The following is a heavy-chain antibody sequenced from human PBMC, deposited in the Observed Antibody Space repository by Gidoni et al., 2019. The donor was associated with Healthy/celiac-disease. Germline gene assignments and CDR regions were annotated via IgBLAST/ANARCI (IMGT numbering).Heavy chain of an antibody. CDR3: AKDSGGYDPRGDYYYMDV. CDR1: GFTFDDYA. V-gene: IGHV3-9*01. CDR2: ISWNSGSI. Sequence: EVQLVESGGGLVQPGRSLRLSCAASGFTFDDYAMHWVRQAPGKGLEWVSCISWNSGSIGYADSVKGRFTISRDNAKNSLYLQMNSLRAEDTALYYCAKDSGGYDPRGDYYYMDVWGKGTTVTVSS. J-gene: IGHJ6*03. D-gene: IGHD5-12*01.